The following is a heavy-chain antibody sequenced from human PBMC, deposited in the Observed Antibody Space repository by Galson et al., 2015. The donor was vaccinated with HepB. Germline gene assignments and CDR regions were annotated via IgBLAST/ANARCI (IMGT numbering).Heavy chain of an antibody. CDR1: GFIFRHHA. V-gene: IGHV3-23*01. Sequence: SLRLSCAGSGFIFRHHAMGWIRQAPGKGLEWLSGINGRGSTRSYADAVKGRFSISRDNSKDTVFLQMDNLRAEDTAVYYCVKEVSWFGGDWFDPWGQGALVTVS. D-gene: IGHD3-16*01. J-gene: IGHJ5*02. CDR3: VKEVSWFGGDWFDP. CDR2: INGRGSTR.